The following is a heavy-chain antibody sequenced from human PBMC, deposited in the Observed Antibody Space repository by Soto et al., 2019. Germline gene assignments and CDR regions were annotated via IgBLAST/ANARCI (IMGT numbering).Heavy chain of an antibody. D-gene: IGHD3-22*01. V-gene: IGHV5-10-1*01. Sequence: GESLKISCKGSGYSFAGYWITWVRQKPGKGLEWMGRIDPSDSQTYYSPSFRGHVTISVTKSITTVFLQWSSLRASDTAMYYCSRQIYDSDTGPNFQYYFDSWGQGTPVTVSS. CDR1: GYSFAGYW. CDR2: IDPSDSQT. J-gene: IGHJ4*02. CDR3: SRQIYDSDTGPNFQYYFDS.